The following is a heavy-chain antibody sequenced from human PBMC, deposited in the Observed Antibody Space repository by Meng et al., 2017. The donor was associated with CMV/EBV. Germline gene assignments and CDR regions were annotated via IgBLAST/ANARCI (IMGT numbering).Heavy chain of an antibody. J-gene: IGHJ4*02. CDR3: AHLDTAMVNIDY. V-gene: IGHV2-5*01. Sequence: SGPTLVKPTQTLTLTCTFSGFSLSTSGVGVGWIRQPPGKALEWLALIYWNDYKRYSPSLKSRLTITKDTSKNQVVLTMTNMDPVDTATYYCAHLDTAMVNIDYWGQGTLVTVSS. CDR1: GFSLSTSGVG. CDR2: IYWNDYK. D-gene: IGHD5-18*01.